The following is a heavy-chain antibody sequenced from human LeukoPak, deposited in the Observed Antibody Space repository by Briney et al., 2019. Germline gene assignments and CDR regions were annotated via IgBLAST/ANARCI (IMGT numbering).Heavy chain of an antibody. V-gene: IGHV3-43*02. CDR1: GFTFSSYE. CDR3: AKGDGYCSTTSCLAGDY. J-gene: IGHJ4*02. D-gene: IGHD2-2*01. Sequence: PGGSLRLSCAASGFTFSSYEMNWVRQAPGKGLEWVSLISGDGDSTYYADSVKGRFTISRDNSKNSLYLQMNSLRTEDTAFYYCAKGDGYCSTTSCLAGDYWGQGTLVTVSS. CDR2: ISGDGDST.